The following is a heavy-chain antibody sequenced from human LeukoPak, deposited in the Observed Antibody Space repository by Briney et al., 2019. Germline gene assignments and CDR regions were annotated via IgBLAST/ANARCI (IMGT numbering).Heavy chain of an antibody. Sequence: PSETLSLTCTVSGGSISSYYWSWIRQPPGKGLEWIEYIYYSGSTNYNPSLKSRVTISVDTSKNQFSPKLSSVTAADTAVYYCARVDCSSTSCYRRYYYMDVWGKGTTATVSS. V-gene: IGHV4-59*01. CDR2: IYYSGST. D-gene: IGHD2-2*02. J-gene: IGHJ6*03. CDR1: GGSISSYY. CDR3: ARVDCSSTSCYRRYYYMDV.